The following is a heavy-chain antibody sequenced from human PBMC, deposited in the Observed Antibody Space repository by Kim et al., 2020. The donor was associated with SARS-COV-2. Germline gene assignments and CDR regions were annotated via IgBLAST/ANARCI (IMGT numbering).Heavy chain of an antibody. Sequence: SETLSLTCAVYGGSFSGYQWSWVRQSPGKGLEWIGQINHSGSTNYNPSLKSRLTMSVDTSKNQFSLKLTSVTATDTGVYYCARGVPGYWGQGSLVTVSS. CDR3: ARGVPGY. V-gene: IGHV4-34*01. CDR1: GGSFSGYQ. J-gene: IGHJ4*02. CDR2: INHSGST.